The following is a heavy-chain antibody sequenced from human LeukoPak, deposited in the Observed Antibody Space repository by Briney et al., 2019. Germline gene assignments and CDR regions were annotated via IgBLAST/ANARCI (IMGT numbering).Heavy chain of an antibody. Sequence: SETLSLTCAVSGVSISGSYYYWGWIRQPPGKGLEWIGSIYYSGSTYYNPSLKSRVTISVDTSKNQFSLKLSSVTAADTAVYYCARLSVPPLVSFDYWGQGTLVTVSS. J-gene: IGHJ4*02. V-gene: IGHV4-39*07. CDR2: IYYSGST. CDR1: GVSISGSYYY. CDR3: ARLSVPPLVSFDY. D-gene: IGHD2-2*01.